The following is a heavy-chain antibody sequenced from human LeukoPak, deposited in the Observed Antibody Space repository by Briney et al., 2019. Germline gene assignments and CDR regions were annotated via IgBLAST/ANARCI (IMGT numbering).Heavy chain of an antibody. J-gene: IGHJ4*02. V-gene: IGHV1-69*05. CDR3: AGAGYCRSTSCQYYFDY. CDR2: IIPIFGTA. D-gene: IGHD2-2*03. Sequence: GASVKVSCKASGGTFSSYAIGWVRQAPGQGLEWMGGIIPIFGTAYYAQKFQGRVTITTDESTSTAYMNLSSLRSEDTAVYYCAGAGYCRSTSCQYYFDYWGQGTLVTVSS. CDR1: GGTFSSYA.